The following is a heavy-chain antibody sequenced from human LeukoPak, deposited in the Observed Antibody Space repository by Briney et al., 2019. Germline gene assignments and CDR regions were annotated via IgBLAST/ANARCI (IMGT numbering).Heavy chain of an antibody. CDR2: INPNSGGT. CDR1: GYTFTGYY. CDR3: ATDVGLASLDWYFDL. D-gene: IGHD3-3*02. Sequence: GASVKVSCKASGYTFTGYYMHWVRQAPGQGLGWMGWINPNSGGTNYAQKFQGRVTMTRDTSISTAYMELSSLRSEDTATYYCATDVGLASLDWYFDLWGRGTLVIVSS. V-gene: IGHV1-2*02. J-gene: IGHJ2*01.